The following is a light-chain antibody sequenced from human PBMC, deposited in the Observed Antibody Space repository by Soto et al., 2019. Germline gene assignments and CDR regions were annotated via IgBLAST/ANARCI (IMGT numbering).Light chain of an antibody. CDR3: QQRSNWPST. CDR1: QRVSSY. CDR2: DAS. V-gene: IGKV3-11*01. J-gene: IGKJ4*01. Sequence: EIVLTQSPATLSLSPGDRATLSCRASQRVSSYLAWYQQKPGQAPRLLIYDASNRATGIPARFSGSGAGTDFTLTITSLEHEDFAVYYCQQRSNWPSTFGGGTKVEIK.